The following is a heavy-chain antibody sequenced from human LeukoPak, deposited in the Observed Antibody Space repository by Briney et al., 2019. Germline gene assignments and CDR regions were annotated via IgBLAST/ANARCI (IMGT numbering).Heavy chain of an antibody. J-gene: IGHJ6*02. CDR1: GVTFTSYW. CDR2: VNSNGSST. V-gene: IGHV3-74*01. CDR3: ARGRYYGMDV. Sequence: HPGGSLRLSCAASGVTFTSYWMHWVRQAPGKGLVWVSRVNSNGSSTTYADSVKGRFTISRDNAKNTLYLQMNSLRAEDTAVYYCARGRYYGMDVWGQGTTVTVSS.